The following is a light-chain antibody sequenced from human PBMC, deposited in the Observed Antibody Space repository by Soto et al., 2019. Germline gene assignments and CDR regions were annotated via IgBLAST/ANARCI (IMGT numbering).Light chain of an antibody. Sequence: EIVLTQSPATLSLSPGERATLSCRASQSVSSYLAWYQQKPGQAPRLLIYDASNRATGIPARFSGSGSGTYFTLTISSREPEDFAVYYCQQRSNWPSTFGQGTKVEIK. J-gene: IGKJ1*01. V-gene: IGKV3-11*01. CDR3: QQRSNWPST. CDR1: QSVSSY. CDR2: DAS.